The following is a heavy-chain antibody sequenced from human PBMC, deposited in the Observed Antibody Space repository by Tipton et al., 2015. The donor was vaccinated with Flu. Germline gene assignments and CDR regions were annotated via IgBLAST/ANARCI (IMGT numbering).Heavy chain of an antibody. V-gene: IGHV4-34*01. CDR2: INHSGST. Sequence: TLSLTCAVYGGSFSGYYWSWICQPPGKGLEWIGEINHSGSTNYNPSLKSRVTISVDTSKNQFSLKLSSVTAADTAVYYCARYPESNYHWFGPWGQGTLVTVSS. CDR3: ARYPESNYHWFGP. J-gene: IGHJ5*02. CDR1: GGSFSGYY. D-gene: IGHD4-11*01.